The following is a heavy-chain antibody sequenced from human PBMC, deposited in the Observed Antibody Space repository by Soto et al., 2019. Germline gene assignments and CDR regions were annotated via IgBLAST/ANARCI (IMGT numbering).Heavy chain of an antibody. V-gene: IGHV4-59*01. CDR1: GGSISSYY. CDR2: VYFSGST. J-gene: IGHJ4*02. Sequence: TSETLSLTCTISGGSISSYYWSWIRQTPGKGLEWIGYVYFSGSTNYNPSLKSRVLISIDTSRNQFSLKLNSVTAADTAVYYCARDRPPLWNDFWSAEPYFDYWGQGTLVTVSS. D-gene: IGHD3-3*01. CDR3: ARDRPPLWNDFWSAEPYFDY.